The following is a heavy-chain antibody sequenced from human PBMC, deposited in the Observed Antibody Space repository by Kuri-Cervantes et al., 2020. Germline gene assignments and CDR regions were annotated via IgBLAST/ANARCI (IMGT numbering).Heavy chain of an antibody. CDR2: ISSSSSYI. Sequence: LSLTCSASGFTFSDYYMSWIRQAPGKGLEWVSSISSSSSYIYYADSVKGRFTISRDNSKNTLYLQMNSLRAEDTAGYYCAKGIFDEYGDYGAPDYWGQGTLVTVSS. D-gene: IGHD4-17*01. CDR3: AKGIFDEYGDYGAPDY. V-gene: IGHV3-11*06. J-gene: IGHJ4*02. CDR1: GFTFSDYY.